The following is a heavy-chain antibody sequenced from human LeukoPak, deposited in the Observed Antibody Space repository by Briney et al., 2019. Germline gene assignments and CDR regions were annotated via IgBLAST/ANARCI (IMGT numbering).Heavy chain of an antibody. Sequence: PGGSLRLSCAASGFTFSSYAMHWVRQAPGKGLEWVANIKEDGSEKYYVDSVKGRFTISRDNAKNSVYLQMNSLRAEDTAVYYCARGRFNYDSTGYSSFYYWGQGTLVTVSS. CDR2: IKEDGSEK. CDR3: ARGRFNYDSTGYSSFYY. J-gene: IGHJ4*02. D-gene: IGHD3-22*01. CDR1: GFTFSSYA. V-gene: IGHV3-7*01.